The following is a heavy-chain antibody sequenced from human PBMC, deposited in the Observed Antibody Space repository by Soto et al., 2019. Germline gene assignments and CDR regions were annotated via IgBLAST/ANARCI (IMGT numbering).Heavy chain of an antibody. Sequence: GGSLRLSCAASGFTFSNAWMSWVRQAPGKGLEWVGHIKSKTDGGTTDYAAPVKGRFTISRDDSKNTLYLQMNSLKTEDTAVYYCTTDRGSSDAFDIWGQGTMVTVSS. CDR1: GFTFSNAW. J-gene: IGHJ3*02. CDR2: IKSKTDGGTT. D-gene: IGHD6-13*01. V-gene: IGHV3-15*01. CDR3: TTDRGSSDAFDI.